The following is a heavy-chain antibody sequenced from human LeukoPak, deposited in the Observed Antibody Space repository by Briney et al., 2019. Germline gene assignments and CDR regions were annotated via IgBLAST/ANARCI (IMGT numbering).Heavy chain of an antibody. Sequence: PGRSLTLSCAASGFTFDDYAMHWVRQAPGKGLEWVSGISWNSGSIGYADSVKGRFTISRDNANNSLYLQMNSLRAEDTALYYCAKDMSHYYYGMDVWGQGTTVTVSS. CDR3: AKDMSHYYYGMDV. J-gene: IGHJ6*02. CDR2: ISWNSGSI. CDR1: GFTFDDYA. V-gene: IGHV3-9*01.